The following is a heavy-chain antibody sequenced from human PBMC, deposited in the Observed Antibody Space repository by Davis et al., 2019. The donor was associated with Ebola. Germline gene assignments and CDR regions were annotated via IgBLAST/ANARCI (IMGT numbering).Heavy chain of an antibody. Sequence: ASVKVSCKASGGTFSSYAISWVRQAPGQGLEWMGIINPSGGSTSYAQKFQGRVTMTRNTSISTAYMELSSLRSEDTAVYYCARGGDYDFWSGPMDVWGQGTTVTVSS. CDR1: GGTFSSYA. D-gene: IGHD3-3*01. CDR2: INPSGGST. V-gene: IGHV1-8*02. J-gene: IGHJ6*02. CDR3: ARGGDYDFWSGPMDV.